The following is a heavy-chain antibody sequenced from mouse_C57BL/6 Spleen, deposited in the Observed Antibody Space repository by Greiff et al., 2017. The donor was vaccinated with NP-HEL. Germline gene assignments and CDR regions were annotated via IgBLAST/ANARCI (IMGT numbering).Heavy chain of an antibody. D-gene: IGHD1-1*01. J-gene: IGHJ1*03. CDR3: ARQTTGGRGYFDV. V-gene: IGHV1-64*01. CDR1: GYTFTSYW. CDR2: IHPNSGST. Sequence: VQLQQPGAELVKPGASVKLSCKASGYTFTSYWMHWVKQRPGQGLEWIGMIHPNSGSTNYNEKFKSKATLTVDKSSSTAYMQLSSLTSEDSAVYYCARQTTGGRGYFDVWGTGTTVTVSS.